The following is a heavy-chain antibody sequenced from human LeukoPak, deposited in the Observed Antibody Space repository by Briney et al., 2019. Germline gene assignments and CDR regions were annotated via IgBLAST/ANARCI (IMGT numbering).Heavy chain of an antibody. CDR3: ARGGFCTGTSCSPSAPAPYYYYGMDV. Sequence: GGSLRLSCAASGFTFSSYAMHWVRQAPGKGLEWVSYISSSGSYTSYADSVRGRFTISRDNAKNSLYLQMNSLRAEDTAVYYCARGGFCTGTSCSPSAPAPYYYYGMDVWGQGTTVTVSS. V-gene: IGHV3-21*05. D-gene: IGHD2-2*01. CDR1: GFTFSSYA. CDR2: ISSSGSYT. J-gene: IGHJ6*02.